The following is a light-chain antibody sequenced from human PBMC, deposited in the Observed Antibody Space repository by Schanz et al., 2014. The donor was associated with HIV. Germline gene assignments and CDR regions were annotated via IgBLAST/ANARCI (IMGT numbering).Light chain of an antibody. V-gene: IGLV2-14*03. CDR3: SSFTSSSTRV. CDR1: SRDVGGYNY. Sequence: QSALTQPASVSGSPGQSITISCTGTSRDVGGYNYVSWYQQHPGKAPKLIISDVSNRPSGVSNRFSGSKSDNTASLTISGLQAEDEADYYCSSFTSSSTRVFGGGTKLTVL. CDR2: DVS. J-gene: IGLJ3*02.